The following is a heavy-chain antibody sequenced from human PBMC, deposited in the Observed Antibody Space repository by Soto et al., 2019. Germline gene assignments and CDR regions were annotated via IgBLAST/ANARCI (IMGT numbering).Heavy chain of an antibody. J-gene: IGHJ3*02. D-gene: IGHD1-26*01. CDR2: IYHSGST. CDR3: ARDVRGFGVGATVVEGAFDI. Sequence: SETRCLTCAVSGGSISRSNWWGWVRQPPGKGLEWIGEIYHSGSTNYNPSLKSRVTISVDKSKNQFSLKLSSVTAADTAVYYCARDVRGFGVGATVVEGAFDIWGQGTMVTVSS. V-gene: IGHV4-4*02. CDR1: GGSISRSNW.